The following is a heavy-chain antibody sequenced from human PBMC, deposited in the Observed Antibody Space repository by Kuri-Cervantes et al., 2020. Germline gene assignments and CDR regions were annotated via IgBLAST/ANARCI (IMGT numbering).Heavy chain of an antibody. J-gene: IGHJ4*02. D-gene: IGHD7-27*01. Sequence: SETLSLTCTVSGGSISSYYWSWIRQPSGKGLEWIGYIYYSGSTNYNPSLKSRVTISVDTSKNQFPLKLSSVTAADTAVYYCARASLTGPHFDYWGQGTLVTVSS. CDR3: ARASLTGPHFDY. CDR1: GGSISSYY. V-gene: IGHV4-59*01. CDR2: IYYSGST.